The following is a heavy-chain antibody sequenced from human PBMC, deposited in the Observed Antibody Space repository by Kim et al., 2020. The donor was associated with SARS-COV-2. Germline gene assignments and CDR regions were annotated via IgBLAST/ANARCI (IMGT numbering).Heavy chain of an antibody. D-gene: IGHD3-3*01. CDR2: IWYDGSNK. CDR1: GFTFSSYG. CDR3: AREYYDFWSGQDDAFDI. Sequence: GGSLRLSCAASGFTFSSYGMHWVRQAPGKGLEWVAVIWYDGSNKYYADSVKGRFTISRDNSKNTLYLQMNSLRAEDTAVYYCAREYYDFWSGQDDAFDIWGQGTMFTVSS. V-gene: IGHV3-33*01. J-gene: IGHJ3*02.